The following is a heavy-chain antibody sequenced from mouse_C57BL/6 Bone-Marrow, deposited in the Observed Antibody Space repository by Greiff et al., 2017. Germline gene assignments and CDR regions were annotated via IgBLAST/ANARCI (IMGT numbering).Heavy chain of an antibody. CDR1: GFNIKDDY. V-gene: IGHV14-4*01. Sequence: EVQGVESGAELVRPGASVKLSCTASGFNIKDDYMHWVKQRPEQGLEWIGWIDPENGDTEYASKFQGKATITADTSSNTAYLQLSSLTSEDTAVYYCTYISVDYWGQGTTLTVSS. J-gene: IGHJ2*01. CDR2: IDPENGDT. CDR3: TYISVDY. D-gene: IGHD1-3*01.